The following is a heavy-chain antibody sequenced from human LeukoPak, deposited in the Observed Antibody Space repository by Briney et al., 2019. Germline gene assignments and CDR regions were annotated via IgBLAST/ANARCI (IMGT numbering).Heavy chain of an antibody. CDR1: GFTFSSYE. D-gene: IGHD6-19*01. Sequence: GGALRLSCAASGFTFSSYEMNWVRQAPGKGLEWVSYISGSGSTIYYGDSLEGRFTISRDNANNSLYLQINSLRVEDTAVYYCATLWDPVAGTTQPLLWGQGTLVTVSS. J-gene: IGHJ4*02. CDR2: ISGSGSTI. CDR3: ATLWDPVAGTTQPLL. V-gene: IGHV3-48*03.